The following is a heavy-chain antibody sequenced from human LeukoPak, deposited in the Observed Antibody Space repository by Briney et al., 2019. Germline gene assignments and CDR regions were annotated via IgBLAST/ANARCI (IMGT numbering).Heavy chain of an antibody. CDR2: IYPGDSDT. Sequence: KRGESLKISCKGSGYSFTSYWIGWVRQMPGKGLEWMGIIYPGDSDTRYRPSFPGQVTISVDKSISTAYLQWSSLKASDTAMYYCARLLSGLWDPFDYWGQGTQVTVSS. CDR1: GYSFTSYW. D-gene: IGHD3-16*01. J-gene: IGHJ4*02. CDR3: ARLLSGLWDPFDY. V-gene: IGHV5-51*01.